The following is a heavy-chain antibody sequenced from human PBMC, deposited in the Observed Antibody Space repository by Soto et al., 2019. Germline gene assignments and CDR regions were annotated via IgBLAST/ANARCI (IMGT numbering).Heavy chain of an antibody. Sequence: PGGSLRLSCAASGFTLRTYAMNWVRQAPGKGLEWVSSITGSGSNMYYADSVKGRFTISRDNSKNTVYLQMNSLRVDDTGVFFCARAQVTRGTRAWSFEVWGRGTLVTVSS. J-gene: IGHJ2*01. CDR2: ITGSGSNM. CDR3: ARAQVTRGTRAWSFEV. D-gene: IGHD2-21*02. V-gene: IGHV3-23*01. CDR1: GFTLRTYA.